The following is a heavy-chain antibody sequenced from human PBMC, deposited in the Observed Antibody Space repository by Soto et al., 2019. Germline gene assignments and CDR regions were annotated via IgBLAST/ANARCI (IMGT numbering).Heavy chain of an antibody. Sequence: GGSLNLSFAASGFTFSSHRMHWVRQAPGKGLAWVGVIWYDGSNKYYADSVKGRFTISRDNSKNTLYLQMNSLRAEDTAVYYCARGPSSGWYHVYWGQGTLVTVSS. D-gene: IGHD6-19*01. CDR2: IWYDGSNK. CDR3: ARGPSSGWYHVY. J-gene: IGHJ4*02. CDR1: GFTFSSHR. V-gene: IGHV3-33*01.